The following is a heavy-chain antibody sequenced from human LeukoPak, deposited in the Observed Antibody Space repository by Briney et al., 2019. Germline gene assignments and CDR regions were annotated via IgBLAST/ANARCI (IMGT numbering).Heavy chain of an antibody. CDR2: IYYSGST. CDR3: ARGYSLDY. CDR1: GGSISSGDYY. D-gene: IGHD5-18*01. J-gene: IGHJ4*02. V-gene: IGHV4-30-4*01. Sequence: SETLSLTCTVSGGSISSGDYYWSWIRQPPGKGLEWIGYIYYSGSTYYTPSLRGRVTISVDTSKNQFSLNLSSVTAADTAVYYCARGYSLDYWGQGTLVIVSS.